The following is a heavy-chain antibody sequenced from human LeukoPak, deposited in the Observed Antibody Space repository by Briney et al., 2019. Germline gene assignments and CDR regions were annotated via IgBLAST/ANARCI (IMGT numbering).Heavy chain of an antibody. D-gene: IGHD4-17*01. Sequence: PSETLSLTCSVSGGSVNKFFWSWVRQPPGQGLEWIAYIYSTGTTKYNPSLKGRASISIDTSKNQFSLNLNSVTAADTAVYYCARHPSFPDYGGTFDYWGQGILVTVSS. V-gene: IGHV4-59*08. CDR2: IYSTGTT. J-gene: IGHJ4*01. CDR3: ARHPSFPDYGGTFDY. CDR1: GGSVNKFF.